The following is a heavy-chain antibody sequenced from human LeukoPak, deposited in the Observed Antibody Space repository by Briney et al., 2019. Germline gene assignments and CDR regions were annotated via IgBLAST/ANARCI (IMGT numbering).Heavy chain of an antibody. CDR2: INPNSGGT. V-gene: IGHV1-2*02. CDR1: GYTFTSYG. J-gene: IGHJ3*02. D-gene: IGHD2-21*02. Sequence: ASVKVSCKASGYTFTSYGISWVRQAPGQGLEWMGWINPNSGGTNYAQKFQGRVTMTRDTSISTAYMELSRLRSDDTAVYYCARDHIVVVTAIVSDAFDIWGQGTMVTVSS. CDR3: ARDHIVVVTAIVSDAFDI.